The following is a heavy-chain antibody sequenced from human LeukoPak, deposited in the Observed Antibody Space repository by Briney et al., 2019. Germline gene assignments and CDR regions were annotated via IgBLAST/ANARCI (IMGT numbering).Heavy chain of an antibody. V-gene: IGHV4-39*07. CDR2: VYYSGTT. CDR1: GGSISSSSYY. J-gene: IGHJ4*02. D-gene: IGHD3-10*01. Sequence: SETLSLTCTVSGGSISSSSYYWAWIRQPPGKGLEWIGDVYYSGTTYYNPSLKSRVTISVDTSKNQFSLKLSSVTAADTAVCYCARRRGGTMVRGVYFDYWGQGTLVTVSS. CDR3: ARRRGGTMVRGVYFDY.